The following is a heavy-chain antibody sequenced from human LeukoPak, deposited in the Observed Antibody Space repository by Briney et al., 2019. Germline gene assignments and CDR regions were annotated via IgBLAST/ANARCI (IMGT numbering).Heavy chain of an antibody. CDR3: ARARGRYYYMDV. CDR1: GGSISNKY. Sequence: SETLSLTCTVSGGSISNKYWSWIRQPPGKGLEWIGYIYYSGSTNYNPSLKSRVTISVDTSKNQFSLKLSSVTAADTAVYYCARARGRYYYMDVWGKGTTVTISS. D-gene: IGHD3/OR15-3a*01. CDR2: IYYSGST. J-gene: IGHJ6*03. V-gene: IGHV4-59*01.